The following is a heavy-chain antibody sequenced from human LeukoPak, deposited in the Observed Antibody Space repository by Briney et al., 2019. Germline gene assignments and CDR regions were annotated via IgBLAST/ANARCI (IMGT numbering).Heavy chain of an antibody. J-gene: IGHJ4*02. CDR3: AKSYCGGDCYRSRFDY. D-gene: IGHD2-21*02. CDR2: ISGSGGTT. CDR1: GFTFTSYA. V-gene: IGHV3-23*01. Sequence: GGSLRLSCAVSGFTFTSYAMSWVRKAPGKGLEWVSTISGSGGTTYYADSVKGRLTISRDNSKNTLYLQMNSLRAEDTALYYCAKSYCGGDCYRSRFDYWGQGTLVTVSS.